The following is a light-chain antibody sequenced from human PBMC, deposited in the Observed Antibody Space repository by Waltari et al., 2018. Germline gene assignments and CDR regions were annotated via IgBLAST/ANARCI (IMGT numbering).Light chain of an antibody. CDR3: QQYGSSPLT. J-gene: IGKJ4*01. CDR1: QSVSRYY. CDR2: GAS. Sequence: ETVLAQSPGTLSLSLGDSATLSCRASQSVSRYYLAWYQQKPGQAPRLLIYGASSRATGIPARFSGSGSGTDFTLTITRLEPEDFAVYYCQQYGSSPLTFGGGTKVDIK. V-gene: IGKV3-20*01.